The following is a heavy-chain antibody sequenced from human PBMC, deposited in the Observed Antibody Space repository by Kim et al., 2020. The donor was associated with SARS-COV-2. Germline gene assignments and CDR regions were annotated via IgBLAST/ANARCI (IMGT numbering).Heavy chain of an antibody. J-gene: IGHJ4*02. V-gene: IGHV3-33*01. CDR3: ERDKMKSHGGFDC. CDR1: GFKLKDYG. CDR2: VWNDTGER. D-gene: IGHD2-15*01. Sequence: GGSLRLSCAASGFKLKDYGMHWVRQVPGKGLEWVAGVWNDTGERKNGDAVQGRITISRANSKNTLSLQMNSMSVEAAAIYYCERDKMKSHGGFDCWCEG.